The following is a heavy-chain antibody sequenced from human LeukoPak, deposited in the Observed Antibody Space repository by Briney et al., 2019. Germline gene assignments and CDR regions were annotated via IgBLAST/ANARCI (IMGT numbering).Heavy chain of an antibody. Sequence: PSQTLSLTCTVSGGSISSGGYYWGWIRQPPGKGLEWIGSFYYSGNTYYNSSLESRVTISVDTSKNQFSLKLTSVTAADTAIYYCARQWDIVATWGRWFDPWGQGILVTVSS. CDR2: FYYSGNT. J-gene: IGHJ5*02. V-gene: IGHV4-39*01. CDR1: GGSISSGGYY. CDR3: ARQWDIVATWGRWFDP. D-gene: IGHD5-12*01.